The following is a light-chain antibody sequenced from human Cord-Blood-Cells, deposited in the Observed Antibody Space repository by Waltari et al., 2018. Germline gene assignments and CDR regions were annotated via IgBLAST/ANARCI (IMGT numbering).Light chain of an antibody. CDR1: QSVLYSSNNKNY. CDR2: WAS. J-gene: IGKJ2*01. Sequence: DIVMNQSPDSLAVSLGESATIHCKSSQSVLYSSNNKNYLAWYQQKPGQPPKLLIYWASTRESGVPDRFSGSGSGTDLTLTISSLQAEDVAVYYCQQYYSTPYTFGQGTKLEIK. CDR3: QQYYSTPYT. V-gene: IGKV4-1*01.